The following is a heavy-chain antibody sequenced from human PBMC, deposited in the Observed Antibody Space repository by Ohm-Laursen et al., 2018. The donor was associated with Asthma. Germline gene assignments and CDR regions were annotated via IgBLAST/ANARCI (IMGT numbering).Heavy chain of an antibody. CDR2: IYYSGST. CDR1: GGSITSGGYY. J-gene: IGHJ3*02. CDR3: ARENDRSDRIPVGAFDI. V-gene: IGHV4-31*03. Sequence: TLSLTCTVSGGSITSGGYYWSWIRQHPGKGLEWIGYIYYSGSTYYNPSLKSRVTISVDTSKNQFSLKLSSVTAADTAVYYCARENDRSDRIPVGAFDIRGQGTMVTVSS. D-gene: IGHD3-22*01.